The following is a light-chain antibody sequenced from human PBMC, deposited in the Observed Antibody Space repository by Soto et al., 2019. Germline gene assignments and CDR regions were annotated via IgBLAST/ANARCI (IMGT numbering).Light chain of an antibody. Sequence: QSVLTQPPSVSGAPGQRVTMSCTGSSSNIGAGYDVHWYQQLPGTAPKLLIYGNSNRPSGVPDRFSGSKSGTSASLAITGLQAEDEADYYCQSLDSSLSVRVFGGGTKLTVL. J-gene: IGLJ3*02. CDR2: GNS. V-gene: IGLV1-40*01. CDR3: QSLDSSLSVRV. CDR1: SSNIGAGYD.